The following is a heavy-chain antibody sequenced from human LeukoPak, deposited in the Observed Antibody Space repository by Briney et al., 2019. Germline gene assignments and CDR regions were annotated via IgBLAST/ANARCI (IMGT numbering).Heavy chain of an antibody. CDR2: ISGFRGNT. CDR3: ARDFFSYDGTENNYEDTFDI. V-gene: IGHV1-18*01. D-gene: IGHD3-22*01. J-gene: IGHJ3*02. CDR1: GYTFSSYG. Sequence: ASVKVSCKASGYTFSSYGLSWVRQAPGQGLEWMEWISGFRGNTNYAQKFRGRVTMTTDTSTTTAYMELRSLNSDDTAVYYCARDFFSYDGTENNYEDTFDIWGQGTMVTVSS.